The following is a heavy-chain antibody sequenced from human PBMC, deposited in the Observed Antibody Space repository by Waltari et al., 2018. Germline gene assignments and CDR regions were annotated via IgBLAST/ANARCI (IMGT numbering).Heavy chain of an antibody. J-gene: IGHJ4*02. CDR1: GFTFSGYG. V-gene: IGHV3-33*06. CDR2: IWYDGSNK. CDR3: AKALDYYDSSGYYFHYFDY. Sequence: QVQLVESGGGVVQPGRSLRLSCAASGFTFSGYGMHCVRQAPGKGLEWVAVIWYDGSNKYYADSVKGRFTISRDNSKNTLYLQMNSLRAEDTAVYYCAKALDYYDSSGYYFHYFDYWGQGTLVTVSS. D-gene: IGHD3-22*01.